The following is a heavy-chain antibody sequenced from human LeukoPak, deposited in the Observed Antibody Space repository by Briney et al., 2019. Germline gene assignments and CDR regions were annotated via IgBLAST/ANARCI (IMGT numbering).Heavy chain of an antibody. J-gene: IGHJ4*02. D-gene: IGHD1-26*01. CDR3: AKCRVGAANFDY. CDR2: ISGSGANT. CDR1: AFTFNSYA. V-gene: IGHV3-23*01. Sequence: GGSLRLSCAASAFTFNSYAMSWVRPAPGKGLEWVSAISGSGANTYYADSVKGRFTISRDNSKNTLYLQMNNLRAEDTAVYYCAKCRVGAANFDYWXQGTLVTVSS.